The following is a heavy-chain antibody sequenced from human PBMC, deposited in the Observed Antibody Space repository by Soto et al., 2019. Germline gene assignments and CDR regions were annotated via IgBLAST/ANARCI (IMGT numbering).Heavy chain of an antibody. CDR3: ARGETNVYALVV. CDR1: GFTFSSYW. V-gene: IGHV3-74*01. Sequence: EVQLVESGGDLVQPGGSLRLSCAASGFTFSSYWMHWVRQAPGKELVWVSRIKGDGSSTNSADSLQGRFTISRDNAKSTLYLQINSLRAEDTAVYYCARGETNVYALVVWGQGTAVTVS. CDR2: IKGDGSST. J-gene: IGHJ6*02.